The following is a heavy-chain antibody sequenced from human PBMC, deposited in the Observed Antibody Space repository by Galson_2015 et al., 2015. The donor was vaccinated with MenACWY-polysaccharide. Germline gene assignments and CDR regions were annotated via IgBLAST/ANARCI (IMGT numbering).Heavy chain of an antibody. CDR1: GFTFSSYS. CDR2: ISSSSDTV. J-gene: IGHJ5*02. V-gene: IGHV3-48*02. CDR3: ARRGLYSSSSGGLDH. Sequence: SLRLSCAVSGFTFSSYSMNWVRQAPGKGLEWLSYISSSSDTVYYADSVRGRFTISRDNAKNSLYLQMNRLRDEDTAIYYCARRGLYSSSSGGLDHWGQGTLVTVSS. D-gene: IGHD6-6*01.